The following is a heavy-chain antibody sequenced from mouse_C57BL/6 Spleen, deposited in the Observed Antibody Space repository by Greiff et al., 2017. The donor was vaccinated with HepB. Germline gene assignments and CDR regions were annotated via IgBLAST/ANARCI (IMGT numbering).Heavy chain of an antibody. Sequence: EVQLQQSGPELVKPGASVKISCKASGSPFTDYYMNGVKQGLGKGLEWIGDINPNTGGTSYNQKFKGKATLIVDKSSSTAYMELRSLTSEDSAVYYCARDWVSNYFAYWGQGTPVTVSA. V-gene: IGHV1-26*01. CDR2: INPNTGGT. CDR1: GSPFTDYY. J-gene: IGHJ3*01. D-gene: IGHD2-5*01. CDR3: ARDWVSNYFAY.